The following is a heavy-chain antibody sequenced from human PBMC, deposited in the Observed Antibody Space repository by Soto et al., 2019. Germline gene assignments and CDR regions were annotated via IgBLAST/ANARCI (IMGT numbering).Heavy chain of an antibody. CDR1: GYTFTTYG. Sequence: QAQQVQSEAEVKKPGASVKVSCKASGYTFTTYGFTWVRQAPGQGREWMGWVSAYNGYTNYAQQFQGRVTMTTETSRSTVDMQRRRLRSDDTAVYYCARGGRGGMDVWGQGTTVTVSS. CDR2: VSAYNGYT. CDR3: ARGGRGGMDV. V-gene: IGHV1-18*01. D-gene: IGHD3-16*01. J-gene: IGHJ6*02.